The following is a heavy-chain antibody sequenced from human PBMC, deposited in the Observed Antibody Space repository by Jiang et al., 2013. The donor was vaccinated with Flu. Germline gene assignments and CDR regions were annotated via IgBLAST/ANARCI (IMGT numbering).Heavy chain of an antibody. CDR1: GFTFSSYA. V-gene: IGHV3-23*01. D-gene: IGHD3-10*01. CDR2: ISGSGGST. CDR3: AKDLHYGSGSYYHGSGPEVGYDY. J-gene: IGHJ4*02. Sequence: SGGGLVQPGGSLRLSCAASGFTFSSYAMSWVRQAPGKGLEWVSAISGSGGSTYYADSVKGRFTISRDNSKNTLYLQMNSLRAEDTAVYYCAKDLHYGSGSYYHGSGPEVGYDYWGQGTLVTVSS.